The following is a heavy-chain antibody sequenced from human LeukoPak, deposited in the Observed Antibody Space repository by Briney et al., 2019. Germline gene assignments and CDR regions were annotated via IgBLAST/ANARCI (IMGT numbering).Heavy chain of an antibody. V-gene: IGHV4-39*07. CDR3: AGEYRSSWYLNWFDP. CDR1: GGSISSSRSY. D-gene: IGHD6-13*01. J-gene: IGHJ5*02. Sequence: SETLSLTCSVSGGSISSSRSYWGWIRQSPGKGLEWIGSIYYNGDTYYNPSLKSRVTISIDTSKNQFSLKLSSVTAADTAVYYCAGEYRSSWYLNWFDPWGQGTLVTVSS. CDR2: IYYNGDT.